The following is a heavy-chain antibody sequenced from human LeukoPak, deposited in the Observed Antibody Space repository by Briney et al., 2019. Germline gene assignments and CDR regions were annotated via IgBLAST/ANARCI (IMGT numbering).Heavy chain of an antibody. CDR2: LSFDGSQM. J-gene: IGHJ5*02. Sequence: PGGSLRLSCAASGFTFSSYWMSWVRQAPGKGLEWLAILSFDGSQMYYADSVKGRFTLSRDNSKNTLYLQIHSLRFDDTAIYYCARDTSSVPHSVNWANNRFDPWGQGTLVTVSS. D-gene: IGHD1-1*01. CDR1: GFTFSSYW. CDR3: ARDTSSVPHSVNWANNRFDP. V-gene: IGHV3-30*03.